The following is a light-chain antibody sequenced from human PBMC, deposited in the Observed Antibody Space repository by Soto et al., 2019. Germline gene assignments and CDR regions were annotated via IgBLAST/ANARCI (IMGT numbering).Light chain of an antibody. CDR2: CAS. Sequence: EIVMTQSPATLSVSPGERATLSCRASQSVSSKLVWYQQKPGQAPRLLIDCASSRATGIPERFSGSGSGTYFPLTISILDPQDSAIYCCQQYVISVTFGQGTRLEIK. J-gene: IGKJ5*01. CDR3: QQYVISVT. V-gene: IGKV3D-15*03. CDR1: QSVSSK.